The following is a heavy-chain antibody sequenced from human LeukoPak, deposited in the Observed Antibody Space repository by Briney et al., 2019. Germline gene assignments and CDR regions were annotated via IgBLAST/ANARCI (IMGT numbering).Heavy chain of an antibody. Sequence: ASVKVSCKASGYTFTSYAMHWVRQAPGQRLEWMGWINAGNANTKYSQEFQGRVTITRDTSASTAYMELSSLRSDDTAVYYCARDSKQLGGYFDYWGQGTLVTVSS. CDR2: INAGNANT. CDR3: ARDSKQLGGYFDY. CDR1: GYTFTSYA. D-gene: IGHD6-13*01. V-gene: IGHV1-3*01. J-gene: IGHJ4*02.